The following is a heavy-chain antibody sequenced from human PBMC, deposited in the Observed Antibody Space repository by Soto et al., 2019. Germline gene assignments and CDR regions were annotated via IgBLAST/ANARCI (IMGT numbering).Heavy chain of an antibody. CDR2: IKQDGSEK. D-gene: IGHD3-22*01. CDR3: AKDGPDDSSGYFSFEY. CDR1: GFTFRSYW. V-gene: IGHV3-7*03. Sequence: GGSLRLSCVASGFTFRSYWMSWVRQAPGRGLEWVANIKQDGSEKYYVDSVKGRFTISRDNARKSLYLQMNSLGDEDTAVYFCAKDGPDDSSGYFSFEYWGQGALVTVSS. J-gene: IGHJ4*02.